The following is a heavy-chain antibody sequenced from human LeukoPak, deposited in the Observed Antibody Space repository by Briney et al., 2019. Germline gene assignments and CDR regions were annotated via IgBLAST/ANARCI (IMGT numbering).Heavy chain of an antibody. CDR2: INPNSGGT. D-gene: IGHD2-21*01. V-gene: IGHV1-2*06. J-gene: IGHJ5*02. CDR3: TRGGRYFMDWFDR. CDR1: GYTFTGYY. Sequence: GASVKVSCKASGYTFTGYYMHWVRQAPGQGLEWMGRINPNSGGTNYAQKFQGRVTMTRDTSISTAYMELSRLTSDDTAVYYCTRGGRYFMDWFDRWGQGTLVTVSS.